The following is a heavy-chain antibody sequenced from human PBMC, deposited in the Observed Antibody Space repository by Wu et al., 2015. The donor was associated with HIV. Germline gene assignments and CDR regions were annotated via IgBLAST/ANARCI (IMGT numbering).Heavy chain of an antibody. CDR1: GGTFNNYA. V-gene: IGHV1-69*05. Sequence: QVQLVQSGAEVKKPGSSVKVSCKASGGTFNNYAISWVRQAPGQGLQWMGGSNPLFGTANYAQSFQGRVTITTDEFTSTAYMELSSLRYEDTAVYYCATEGEYCSGSSCYDYWGQGTLVTVSS. CDR2: SNPLFGTA. J-gene: IGHJ4*02. D-gene: IGHD2-15*01. CDR3: ATEGEYCSGSSCYDY.